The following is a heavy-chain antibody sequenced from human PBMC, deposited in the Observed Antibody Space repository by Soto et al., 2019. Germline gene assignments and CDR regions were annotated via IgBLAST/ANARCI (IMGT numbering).Heavy chain of an antibody. Sequence: SETLSLTCAVSGDSVTSNVWWSWVRQPPGKGLGWIGEAYHNGLTDYNPSLKSRVTMSVDTSKNEFSLKLTSLTAADTAIYYCARDAAVPGESDRFDYWGQGTLVTVSS. CDR1: GDSVTSNVW. V-gene: IGHV4-4*02. CDR3: ARDAAVPGESDRFDY. D-gene: IGHD6-19*01. J-gene: IGHJ4*02. CDR2: AYHNGLT.